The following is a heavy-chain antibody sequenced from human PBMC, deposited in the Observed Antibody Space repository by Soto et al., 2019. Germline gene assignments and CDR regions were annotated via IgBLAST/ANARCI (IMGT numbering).Heavy chain of an antibody. CDR1: GFTFDDYA. CDR3: AKDRRARYSYGPDYYYGMDV. V-gene: IGHV3-9*01. CDR2: ISWNSGSI. J-gene: IGHJ6*02. Sequence: PGGSLRLSCAASGFTFDDYAMHWVRQAPGKCLEWVSGISWNSGSIGYADSVKGRFTISRDNAKNSLYLQMNSLRAEDTALYYCAKDRRARYSYGPDYYYGMDVWGQGTTVTVSS. D-gene: IGHD5-18*01.